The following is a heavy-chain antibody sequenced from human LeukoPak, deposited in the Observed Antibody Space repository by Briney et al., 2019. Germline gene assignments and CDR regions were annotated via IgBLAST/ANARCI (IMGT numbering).Heavy chain of an antibody. Sequence: GGSLRLSCAASGFTFSSYSMNWVRQAPGKGLEWVSSISSSSSYIYYADSVKGRFTISRDNAKNSLYLQMNSLRAEDTAVYYCARDSLTAYYSSSVDYWGQGTLVTVSS. V-gene: IGHV3-21*01. J-gene: IGHJ4*02. CDR1: GFTFSSYS. CDR3: ARDSLTAYYSSSVDY. D-gene: IGHD6-13*01. CDR2: ISSSSSYI.